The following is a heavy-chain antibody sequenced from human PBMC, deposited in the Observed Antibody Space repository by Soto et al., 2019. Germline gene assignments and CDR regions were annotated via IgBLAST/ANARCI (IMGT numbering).Heavy chain of an antibody. V-gene: IGHV4-31*03. CDR1: GGSISSGGYY. Sequence: SETLSLTCTVSGGSISSGGYYWSWIRQHPGKGLEWIGYIYYSGSTYYNPSLKSRVTISVDTSKSQFSLKLSSVTAADTAVYYCARGWHYDGSGYNAFNIWGQGTRVTV. D-gene: IGHD3-22*01. CDR3: ARGWHYDGSGYNAFNI. CDR2: IYYSGST. J-gene: IGHJ3*02.